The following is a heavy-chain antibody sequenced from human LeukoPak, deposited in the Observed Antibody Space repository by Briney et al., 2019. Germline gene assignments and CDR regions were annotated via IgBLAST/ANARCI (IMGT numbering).Heavy chain of an antibody. CDR2: IYPGDSDT. CDR1: GYSFTSYW. J-gene: IGHJ3*02. Sequence: GGALKISFKGSGYSFTSYWIGWGRPRPGKGVGWMGIIYPGDSDTRYSPSFQGQVTISADKSISTAYLQWSSLKASDTAMYYCARPIVATSYSYGWGAFDIWGQGTMVTVSS. D-gene: IGHD5-18*01. V-gene: IGHV5-51*01. CDR3: ARPIVATSYSYGWGAFDI.